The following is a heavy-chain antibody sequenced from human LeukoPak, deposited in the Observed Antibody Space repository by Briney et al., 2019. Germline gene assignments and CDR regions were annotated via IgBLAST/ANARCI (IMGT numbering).Heavy chain of an antibody. V-gene: IGHV3-23*01. J-gene: IGHJ4*02. CDR3: AKGPDSSGYLYYFDY. D-gene: IGHD3-22*01. Sequence: PGGSLRLSCAASGFTFSSYAMSWVRQAPGKGLEWVSAISGSGGSTYYADSVKGRFTISRDNSKNTLYLQMNSLRAEDTAVYYCAKGPDSSGYLYYFDYWGQGTLVTVSS. CDR1: GFTFSSYA. CDR2: ISGSGGST.